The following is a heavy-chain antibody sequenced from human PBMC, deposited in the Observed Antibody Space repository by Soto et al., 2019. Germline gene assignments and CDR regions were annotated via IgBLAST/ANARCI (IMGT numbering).Heavy chain of an antibody. V-gene: IGHV3-23*01. CDR2: ISGSGDST. D-gene: IGHD3-10*01. Sequence: EVRLLESGGGLVQPGGSLRLSCAASGFTFSVYAMSWVRQAPGKGLEWVSGISGSGDSTHYADSVKGRFTVSRDNSKSMLYLQTNSLRAEDTAIYYGAQALYGGFTYWGQGTLVTVSS. J-gene: IGHJ4*02. CDR1: GFTFSVYA. CDR3: AQALYGGFTY.